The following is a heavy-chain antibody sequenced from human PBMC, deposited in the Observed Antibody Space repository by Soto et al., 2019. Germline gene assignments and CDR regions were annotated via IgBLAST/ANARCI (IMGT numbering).Heavy chain of an antibody. CDR2: IKSKTDGGTT. CDR1: GFTFSNAW. Sequence: EVQLVESGGGLVKPGGSLRLSCAAYGFTFSNAWMNWVRQAPGKGLEWVGRIKSKTDGGTTDYAAPVKGRFTISRDDSKNTLYLQMNSLKTEDTAVYYCTTGAAVDCGGDCYSDDAFDIWGQGTMVTVSS. D-gene: IGHD2-21*02. V-gene: IGHV3-15*07. J-gene: IGHJ3*02. CDR3: TTGAAVDCGGDCYSDDAFDI.